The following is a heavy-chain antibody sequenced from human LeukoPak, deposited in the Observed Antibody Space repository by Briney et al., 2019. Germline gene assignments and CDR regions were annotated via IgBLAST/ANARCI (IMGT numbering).Heavy chain of an antibody. CDR3: ARGSYYYGSGSQTPSYDY. J-gene: IGHJ4*02. D-gene: IGHD3-10*01. CDR1: GGSISSGDYS. Sequence: SQTLSVTCTVSGGSISSGDYSWSWIHQPPGKGLEWIGYINYSGSTYYNPSLKSRVTISVDTSKNQFSLKLSSVTAADTAVYYCARGSYYYGSGSQTPSYDYWGQGTLVTVSS. V-gene: IGHV4-30-4*01. CDR2: INYSGST.